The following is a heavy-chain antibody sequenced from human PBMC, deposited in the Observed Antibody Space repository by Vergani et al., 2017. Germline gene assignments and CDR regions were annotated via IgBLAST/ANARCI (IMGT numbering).Heavy chain of an antibody. CDR3: ARGSGRYLGDAFDI. J-gene: IGHJ3*02. Sequence: QVQLVQSGAEVKKPGSSVKVSCKASGGTFSSYAISWVRQAPGHGLEWMGGIIPIFGTARYAQKFQDRVTITADESTTTAYMELSSLRSEDTAVYYCARGSGRYLGDAFDIWGQGTMVTVSS. CDR1: GGTFSSYA. V-gene: IGHV1-69*01. CDR2: IIPIFGTA. D-gene: IGHD1-26*01.